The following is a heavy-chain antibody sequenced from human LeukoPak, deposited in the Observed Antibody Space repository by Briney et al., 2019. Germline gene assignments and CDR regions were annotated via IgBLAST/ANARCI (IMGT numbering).Heavy chain of an antibody. V-gene: IGHV3-23*01. CDR2: ISGSGGST. CDR1: GFTFSSYA. D-gene: IGHD2-21*02. CDR3: AKDSVVVTAIRGYYFDY. J-gene: IGHJ4*02. Sequence: GGSLRLSCAASGFTFSSYAMSWVRQAPGKGLEWVSAISGSGGSTYYADSVKGRFTISRDNSENTLYLQMNSLRAEDTAVYYCAKDSVVVTAIRGYYFDYWGQGTLVTVSS.